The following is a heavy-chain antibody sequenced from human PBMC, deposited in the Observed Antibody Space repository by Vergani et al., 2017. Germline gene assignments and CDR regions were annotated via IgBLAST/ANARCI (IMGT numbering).Heavy chain of an antibody. CDR2: INSDGSST. CDR3: AREGIAAAGRSFDY. Sequence: EVQLVESGGGLVQPGGSLRLSCAASGFTFSSYWMHWVRQAPGKGLVWVSRINSDGSSTSYADSVKGRFTISRDNAKNTLYLQMNSLRAEDTAVYYCAREGIAAAGRSFDYWGQGTLVTVSS. CDR1: GFTFSSYW. J-gene: IGHJ4*02. D-gene: IGHD6-13*01. V-gene: IGHV3-74*01.